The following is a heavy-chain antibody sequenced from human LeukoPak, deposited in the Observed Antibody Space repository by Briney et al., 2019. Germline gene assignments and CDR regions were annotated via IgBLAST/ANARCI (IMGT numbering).Heavy chain of an antibody. CDR3: ARPTLYSSSSDYYYYMDV. CDR1: GGSISSSSYY. J-gene: IGHJ6*03. V-gene: IGHV4-39*01. CDR2: IYYSGST. Sequence: PSETLSLTCTVSGGSISSSSYYWGWIRQPPGKGLEWIGSIYYSGSTYYNPSLKSRVTISVDTSKNQFSLKLSSVTAADTAVYYCARPTLYSSSSDYYYYMDVWGKGTTVTVSS. D-gene: IGHD6-6*01.